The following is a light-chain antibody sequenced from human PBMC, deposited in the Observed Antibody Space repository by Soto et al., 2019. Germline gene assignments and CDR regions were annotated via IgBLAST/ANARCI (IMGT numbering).Light chain of an antibody. V-gene: IGLV1-40*01. J-gene: IGLJ2*01. CDR3: QSYDSSLSGVI. Sequence: QSVLTQPPSVSGAPGQRVTISCTGSSSNIGADYDVHWYQQRPGTAPKLLIFGNINRPSGVPDRFSGSKSGTSASLAITGLQAEDEGDYYCQSYDSSLSGVIFGGGTKLTVL. CDR2: GNI. CDR1: SSNIGADYD.